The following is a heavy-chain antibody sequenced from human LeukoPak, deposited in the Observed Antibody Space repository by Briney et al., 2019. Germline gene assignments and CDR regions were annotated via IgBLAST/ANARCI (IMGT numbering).Heavy chain of an antibody. V-gene: IGHV3-20*04. CDR3: AKGDILTGYTDY. J-gene: IGHJ4*02. CDR1: GFTFDDYD. CDR2: INWNGDST. Sequence: GGSLRLSCAASGFTFDDYDMRWVRQAPGKGLEWVSGINWNGDSTGYADSVKGRFTISRDNAMNSLYLEMNSLRAEDTALYYCAKGDILTGYTDYWGQGTLVTVSS. D-gene: IGHD3-9*01.